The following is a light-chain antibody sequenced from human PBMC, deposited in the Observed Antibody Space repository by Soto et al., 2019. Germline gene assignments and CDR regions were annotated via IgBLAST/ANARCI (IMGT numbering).Light chain of an antibody. J-gene: IGKJ5*01. Sequence: MRMTQSPATLSVSPGERVTLSCRTSHSVNSHVAWYQQKPGQAPRLLLYGASTRATGIPVRFSGSGFGTEFTLTISSLQSEDFAVYYCQQYKNWHLFGPGTRLHIQ. CDR2: GAS. CDR3: QQYKNWHL. V-gene: IGKV3-15*01. CDR1: HSVNSH.